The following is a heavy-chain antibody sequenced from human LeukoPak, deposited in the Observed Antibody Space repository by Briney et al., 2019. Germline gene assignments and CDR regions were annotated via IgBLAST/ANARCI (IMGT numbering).Heavy chain of an antibody. V-gene: IGHV1-2*02. J-gene: IGHJ3*02. D-gene: IGHD3-9*01. CDR2: INPNSGGT. Sequence: ASVKVSCKASGYTFTDYYMHWVRQAPGQGLEWMGWINPNSGGTNYAQKFQGRVTMTRDTSISTAYMELSRLRSDDTAVYYCARGYILTGWGAFDIWGQGTMVTVSS. CDR1: GYTFTDYY. CDR3: ARGYILTGWGAFDI.